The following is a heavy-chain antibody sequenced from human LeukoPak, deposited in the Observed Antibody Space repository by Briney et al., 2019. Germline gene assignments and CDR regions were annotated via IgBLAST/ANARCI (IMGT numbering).Heavy chain of an antibody. D-gene: IGHD1-26*01. CDR1: GGSISSNDYY. Sequence: SETLSLTCTVSGGSISSNDYYWGWIRQPPGKGLEWIGSIYYSGTTYYKPSLKSRVTISVDTSKNQFPLKLTSVTAADTAVYYCARRNSESFDFWGQGTLVTVSS. V-gene: IGHV4-39*01. CDR3: ARRNSESFDF. J-gene: IGHJ4*02. CDR2: IYYSGTT.